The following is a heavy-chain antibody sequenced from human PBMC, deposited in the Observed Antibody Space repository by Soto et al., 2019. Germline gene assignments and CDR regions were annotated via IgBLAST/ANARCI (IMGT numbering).Heavy chain of an antibody. CDR1: GFTFDDNA. V-gene: IGHV3-9*01. J-gene: IGHJ4*02. CDR2: INWKSDI. D-gene: IGHD3-16*01. Sequence: QAGGSLRLSCAVSGFTFDDNAMHWVRQAPEKGLEWVSGINWKSDIGYADSVKGRFTIPRDNAENSLYLQMNSLRAEDTALYYCAIPQDRGGRTTFIYWGQGTQVTVSS. CDR3: AIPQDRGGRTTFIY.